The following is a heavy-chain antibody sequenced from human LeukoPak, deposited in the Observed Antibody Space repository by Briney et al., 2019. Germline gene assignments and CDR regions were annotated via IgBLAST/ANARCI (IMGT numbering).Heavy chain of an antibody. J-gene: IGHJ4*02. CDR1: RFTFSSYA. CDR3: ARERGRGRDSPWFDY. CDR2: ISGSDDNT. Sequence: GGSLRLSCAASRFTFSSYAMSWVRQAPGKGLKWVSAISGSDDNTYYADSVKGRFTISRDNSKNTLDLQMTGLRAEDTAVYYCARERGRGRDSPWFDYWGQGTLVTVSS. V-gene: IGHV3-23*01. D-gene: IGHD1-26*01.